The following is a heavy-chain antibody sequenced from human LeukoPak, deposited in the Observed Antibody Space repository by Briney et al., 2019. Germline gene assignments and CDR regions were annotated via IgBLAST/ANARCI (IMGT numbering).Heavy chain of an antibody. CDR3: ARGFFTSTVTTPYYYYYYMDV. CDR2: INTNTGNP. CDR1: GYTFTNYS. Sequence: GASVKVSCKASGYTFTNYSMNWVRQAPGQGLEWMGWINTNTGNPTYAQGFTGRFVFSLDTSVSTAYLQISSLKAEDTAVYYCARGFFTSTVTTPYYYYYYMDVWGKGTTVTVSS. J-gene: IGHJ6*03. D-gene: IGHD4-17*01. V-gene: IGHV7-4-1*02.